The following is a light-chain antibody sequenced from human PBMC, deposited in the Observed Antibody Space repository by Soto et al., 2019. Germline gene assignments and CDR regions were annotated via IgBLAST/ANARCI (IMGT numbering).Light chain of an antibody. Sequence: EIVLTQSPATLSLSPGERATLSCRASQSVSNYLAWYQHKPGQAPRLLIYDASNRATGIPARFSGSGSRTDSTLTISSLEPEDFAVYYCQHRSNWPRYTFGQGTKVEI. CDR3: QHRSNWPRYT. CDR1: QSVSNY. J-gene: IGKJ2*01. CDR2: DAS. V-gene: IGKV3-11*01.